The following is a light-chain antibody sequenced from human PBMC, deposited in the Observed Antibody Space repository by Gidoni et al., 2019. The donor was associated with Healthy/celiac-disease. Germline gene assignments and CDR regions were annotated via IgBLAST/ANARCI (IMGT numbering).Light chain of an antibody. CDR2: AAC. Sequence: DIQRSQSPSSLSASVGDRVTITRRASQSISSYLNLYQQQLGKAPRLLIYAACSLQRGVTSRVSGSRCGIDFTLTIISLQQADFATYYCHQSYSTPPLTFGRGTKVEIK. J-gene: IGKJ4*01. CDR1: QSISSY. V-gene: IGKV1-39*01. CDR3: HQSYSTPPLT.